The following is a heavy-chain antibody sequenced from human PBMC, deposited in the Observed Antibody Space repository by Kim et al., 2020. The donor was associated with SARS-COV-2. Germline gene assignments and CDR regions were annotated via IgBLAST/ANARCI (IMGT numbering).Heavy chain of an antibody. Sequence: GGSLRLSCAAFGFTFSGSTLHWVRQASGKGLEWVGRIRSKANSYATAYAASVKGRFTISRDDSKNTAYLQMNSLKTEDTAVYYCTRVNPIAGGWYDAFDIWVQGTMVTVSS. CDR2: IRSKANSYAT. D-gene: IGHD6-19*01. CDR3: TRVNPIAGGWYDAFDI. CDR1: GFTFSGST. J-gene: IGHJ3*02. V-gene: IGHV3-73*01.